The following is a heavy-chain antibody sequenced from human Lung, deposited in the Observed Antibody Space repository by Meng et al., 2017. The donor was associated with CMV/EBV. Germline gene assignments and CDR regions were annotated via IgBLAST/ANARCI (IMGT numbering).Heavy chain of an antibody. J-gene: IGHJ4*02. CDR3: ARDPYATGWAG. V-gene: IGHV4-4*02. D-gene: IGHD6-19*01. CDR1: GGSSSISTW. CDR2: IYHSGGT. Sequence: QRPRQEAGHGLVKPSGPLSLTCPVSGGSSSISTWWSWVRQPAGKGLEWIGEIYHSGGTNYNPSLRGRVTISLDKSKNQFSLTLRSVTAADTAVYYCARDPYATGWAGWGQGTLVTVSS.